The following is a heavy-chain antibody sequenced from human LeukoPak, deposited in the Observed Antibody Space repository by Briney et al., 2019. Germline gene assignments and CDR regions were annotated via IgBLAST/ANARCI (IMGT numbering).Heavy chain of an antibody. CDR3: AIGNSYGYWFDY. J-gene: IGHJ4*02. Sequence: SETLSLTCTASGGSISSYYWSWIRQPPGKGLEWIGHIYYSGSTNYNPSLSRVTISVDTSKNQFSLKLSSVTAADTAVYYCAIGNSYGYWFDYWGQGNLVTVSS. D-gene: IGHD5-18*01. CDR1: GGSISSYY. V-gene: IGHV4-59*01. CDR2: IYYSGST.